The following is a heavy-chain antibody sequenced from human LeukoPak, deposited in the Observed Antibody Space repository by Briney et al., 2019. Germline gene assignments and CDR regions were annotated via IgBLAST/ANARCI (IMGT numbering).Heavy chain of an antibody. CDR1: GGSISSYY. Sequence: SETLSLTCTVSGGSISSYYWSWIRQPPGKGLEWIGYIYYSGSTNYNPSLKSRVTISVDTSKNQFSLKLSSATAADTAVYYCARGPGIKWLHYYYGMDVWGQGTTVTVSS. J-gene: IGHJ6*02. V-gene: IGHV4-59*01. D-gene: IGHD5-12*01. CDR3: ARGPGIKWLHYYYGMDV. CDR2: IYYSGST.